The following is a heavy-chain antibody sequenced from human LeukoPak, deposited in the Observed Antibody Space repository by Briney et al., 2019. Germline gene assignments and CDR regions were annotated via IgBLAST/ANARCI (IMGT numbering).Heavy chain of an antibody. CDR1: GYVFSDSA. CDR2: INAGNGYT. Sequence: ASVKVSCKTSGYVFSDSAMHWVRQAPGQRLEWMGWINAGNGYTRYSQKFQGRVTMTRDTCASTVYMQLRSLRSEDTAVYYCARGANYYDSSGSSNWLDPWGRGTLVTVSS. D-gene: IGHD3-22*01. CDR3: ARGANYYDSSGSSNWLDP. J-gene: IGHJ5*02. V-gene: IGHV1-3*01.